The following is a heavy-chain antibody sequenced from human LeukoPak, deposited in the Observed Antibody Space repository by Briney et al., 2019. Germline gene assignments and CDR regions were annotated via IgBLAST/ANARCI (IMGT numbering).Heavy chain of an antibody. CDR3: ARGGSYDFWSGYFPYYYYYMDV. Sequence: PGGSLRLSCAASGFTFSSYAMHWVRQAPGKGLEWVAVISYDGSNKYYADSVKGRFTISRDNSKNTLYLQMNSLRAEDTAVYYCARGGSYDFWSGYFPYYYYYMDVWGKGTTVTVSS. D-gene: IGHD3-3*01. V-gene: IGHV3-30*04. CDR1: GFTFSSYA. CDR2: ISYDGSNK. J-gene: IGHJ6*03.